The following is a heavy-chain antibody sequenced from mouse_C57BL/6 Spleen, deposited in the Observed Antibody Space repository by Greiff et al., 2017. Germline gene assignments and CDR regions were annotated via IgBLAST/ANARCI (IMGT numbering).Heavy chain of an antibody. CDR2: INPNNGGT. CDR1: GYTFTDYN. CDR3: ARGPVNYYGSSYDYYAMDY. D-gene: IGHD1-1*01. Sequence: QLQQSGPELVKPGASVKIPCKASGYTFTDYNMDWVKQSHGKSLEWIGDINPNNGGTIYNQKFKGKATLTVDKSSSTAYMELRSLTSEDTAVYYCARGPVNYYGSSYDYYAMDYWGQGTSVTVSS. V-gene: IGHV1-18*01. J-gene: IGHJ4*01.